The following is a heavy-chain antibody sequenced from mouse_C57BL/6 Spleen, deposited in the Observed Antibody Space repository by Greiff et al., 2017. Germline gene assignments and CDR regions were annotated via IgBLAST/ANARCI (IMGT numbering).Heavy chain of an antibody. CDR2: IYPGDGDT. CDR1: GYAFSSSW. J-gene: IGHJ3*01. CDR3: ARSGNWDAWFAY. V-gene: IGHV1-82*01. D-gene: IGHD4-1*01. Sequence: VMLVESGPELVKPGASVKISCKASGYAFSSSWMNWVKQRPGKGLEWIGRIYPGDGDTNYNGKFKGKATLTADKSSSTAYMQLSSLTSEDSAVYFCARSGNWDAWFAYWGQGTLVTVSA.